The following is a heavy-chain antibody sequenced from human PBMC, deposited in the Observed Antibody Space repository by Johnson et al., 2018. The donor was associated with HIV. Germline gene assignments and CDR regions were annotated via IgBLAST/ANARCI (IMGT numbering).Heavy chain of an antibody. J-gene: IGHJ3*02. Sequence: VQLVESGGGVVQPGRSLRLSCTASGFTFSSFWMTWVRQAPGKGLEWVSAISGSGGSTYYADSVKGRFTISRDNSKNTLYLQMNSLRAEDTAVYYCAKEGSGSYYDVVAFDIWGQGTMVTVSS. V-gene: IGHV3-23*04. CDR1: GFTFSSFW. CDR2: ISGSGGST. D-gene: IGHD1-26*01. CDR3: AKEGSGSYYDVVAFDI.